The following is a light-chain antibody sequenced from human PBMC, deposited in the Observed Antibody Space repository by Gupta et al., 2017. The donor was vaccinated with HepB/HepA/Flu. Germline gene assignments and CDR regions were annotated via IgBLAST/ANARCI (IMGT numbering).Light chain of an antibody. Sequence: EIVLTQYPATLSFAPGERATLSCRASQSVTGYLSWYQQKPCQAPRLLIYAASNRSTGIPARFSGSGSGTDFTLTISSLEPEDFAVYYCQQRSSWPPMCSFGQGTKLEIK. CDR1: QSVTGY. J-gene: IGKJ2*04. CDR2: AAS. CDR3: QQRSSWPPMCS. V-gene: IGKV3-11*01.